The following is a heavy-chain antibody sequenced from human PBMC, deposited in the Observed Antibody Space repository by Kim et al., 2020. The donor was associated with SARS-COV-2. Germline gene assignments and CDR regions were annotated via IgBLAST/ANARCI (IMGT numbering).Heavy chain of an antibody. Sequence: SETLSLTCTVSGGSISSYYWSWIRQPPGKGLEWIGYIYYSGSTNYNPSLKSRVTISVDTSKNQFSLKLSSVTAADTAVYYCAREGTDDAFDIWGQGTMVTVSS. J-gene: IGHJ3*02. CDR3: AREGTDDAFDI. D-gene: IGHD1-1*01. CDR1: GGSISSYY. CDR2: IYYSGST. V-gene: IGHV4-59*13.